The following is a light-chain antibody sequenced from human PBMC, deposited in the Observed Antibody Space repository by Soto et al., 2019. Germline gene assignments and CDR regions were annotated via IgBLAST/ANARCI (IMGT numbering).Light chain of an antibody. CDR3: SSYTSGSTYV. Sequence: QSVLTQPASVSGSPGQSITISCTGTSSDVGGYNYVSWYQQHPGKAPKLMIYDVSNRPSGVSNRFSGSKSGNTASLTISGLQAEDEADYYCSSYTSGSTYVFGTGTEVTVL. J-gene: IGLJ1*01. CDR1: SSDVGGYNY. CDR2: DVS. V-gene: IGLV2-14*01.